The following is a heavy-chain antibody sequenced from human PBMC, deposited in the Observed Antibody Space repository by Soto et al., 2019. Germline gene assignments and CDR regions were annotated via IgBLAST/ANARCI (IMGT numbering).Heavy chain of an antibody. V-gene: IGHV4-30-4*01. CDR2: IHNGGSH. CDR1: DASIYNGGYF. Sequence: QVQLQESGPGLVRPSQTLSLTCSVSDASIYNGGYFWSWLGQSPGKGLEWIGHIHNGGSHYNNPPLKSRVTLSAATSMNPCSLALTSVAAADTARYYCARGTTTEKVDPWGQGILVTVSS. J-gene: IGHJ5*02. D-gene: IGHD1-1*01. CDR3: ARGTTTEKVDP.